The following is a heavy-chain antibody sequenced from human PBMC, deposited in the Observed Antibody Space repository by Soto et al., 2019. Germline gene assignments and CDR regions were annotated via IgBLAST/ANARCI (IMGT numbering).Heavy chain of an antibody. CDR3: TNDDYAYIFNV. CDR2: IDPSDSYI. Sequence: PXEXLKISCKSSGYXLTNYWPIWVRHMPGKGLESMGMIDPSDSYINYSPSFQGNVTISAEKSSSTVYLPWDRMKASATATYYCTNDDYAYIFNVWGRGTMATVS. CDR1: GYXLTNYW. J-gene: IGHJ3*01. D-gene: IGHD4-17*01. V-gene: IGHV5-10-1*01.